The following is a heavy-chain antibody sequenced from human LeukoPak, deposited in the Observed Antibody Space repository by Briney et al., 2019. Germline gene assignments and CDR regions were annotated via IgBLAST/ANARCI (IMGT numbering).Heavy chain of an antibody. V-gene: IGHV3-23*01. CDR2: ISGRGGST. Sequence: PGGSLRLSCAASGFTYPNFAMSWVRQAPGKGLEWVSAISGRGGSTYYADAVKGRFTISRDNSKNTLYSQMNSLSAEDTAEYYCAKGETEGGGLAHAYWGQGTLVTVSS. CDR1: GFTYPNFA. J-gene: IGHJ4*02. D-gene: IGHD2-15*01. CDR3: AKGETEGGGLAHAY.